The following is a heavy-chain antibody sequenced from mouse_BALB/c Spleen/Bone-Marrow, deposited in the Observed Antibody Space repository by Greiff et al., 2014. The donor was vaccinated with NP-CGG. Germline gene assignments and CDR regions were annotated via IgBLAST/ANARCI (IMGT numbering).Heavy chain of an antibody. J-gene: IGHJ1*01. V-gene: IGHV14-3*02. CDR1: GFNIKDTY. D-gene: IGHD1-1*01. CDR3: TRPSFYYGSSYWYIDV. CDR2: IDPANGDT. Sequence: EVQLQQSGSELVKPGASVKLSCAASGFNIKDTYMHWVKQRPEQGLEWIGRIDPANGDTKYDPKFQGKATITADTSSNTAYLQLSNLTSEDTAVYYCTRPSFYYGSSYWYIDVWGAGTTVTVSS.